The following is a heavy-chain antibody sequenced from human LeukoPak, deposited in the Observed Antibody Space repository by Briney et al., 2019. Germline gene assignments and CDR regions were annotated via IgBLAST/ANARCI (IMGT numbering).Heavy chain of an antibody. CDR3: AREVEYSKGPRDYYYYYGMDV. D-gene: IGHD4-11*01. CDR2: IYSDSST. CDR1: GFTVSSNY. V-gene: IGHV3-66*01. Sequence: QPGGSLRLSCAASGFTVSSNYMTWVRQAPGKGLEWVSVIYSDSSTYYADSVKGRFTISRDNSKNTLYLQMSSLRAEDTAVYYCAREVEYSKGPRDYYYYYGMDVWGQGTTVTVSS. J-gene: IGHJ6*02.